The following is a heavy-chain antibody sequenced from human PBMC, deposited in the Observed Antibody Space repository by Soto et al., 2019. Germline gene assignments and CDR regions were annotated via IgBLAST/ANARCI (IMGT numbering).Heavy chain of an antibody. V-gene: IGHV4-59*08. CDR2: IYYRGST. CDR1: GGSISSDVY. CDR3: ATTYGGSSGYFQY. Sequence: QVQLQESGPGLVKASETLSLTCTVSGGSISSDVYWSWIRQPPGKGLEWIGFIYYRGSTSYNPSLNSRVAXSXDXXKNQFSLEMNSVTAADTAVYYCATTYGGSSGYFQYWGQGTLVTFSS. D-gene: IGHD2-15*01. J-gene: IGHJ1*01.